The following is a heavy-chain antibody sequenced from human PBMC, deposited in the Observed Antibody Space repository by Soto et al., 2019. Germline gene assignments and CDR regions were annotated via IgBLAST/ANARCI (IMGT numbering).Heavy chain of an antibody. J-gene: IGHJ5*02. CDR1: GGSISGGGYH. D-gene: IGHD3-10*01. CDR3: ARGLYGSGSYHINNWFDP. V-gene: IGHV4-31*03. Sequence: ASETLSLRCTVSGGSISGGGYHWIWIRQHPGKGLEWIGYIYYSGSTYYNPSLKSRVTISVDTSKNQFSLKLSSVTAADTAVYYCARGLYGSGSYHINNWFDPWRQGSLVTVSS. CDR2: IYYSGST.